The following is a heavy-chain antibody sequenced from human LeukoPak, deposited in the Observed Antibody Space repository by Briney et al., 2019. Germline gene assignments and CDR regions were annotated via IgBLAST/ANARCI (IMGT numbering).Heavy chain of an antibody. D-gene: IGHD4-17*01. CDR3: ARAPTVTTDYYYYYYMDV. CDR1: GYTFTGYY. J-gene: IGHJ6*03. Sequence: ASVKVSCKASGYTFTGYYMHWVRQAPGQGLEWMGWINPNSGGTNYAQKFQGRVTMTRDTSIGTAYMELSRLRSDDTAVYYCARAPTVTTDYYYYYYMDVWGKGTTVTVSS. CDR2: INPNSGGT. V-gene: IGHV1-2*02.